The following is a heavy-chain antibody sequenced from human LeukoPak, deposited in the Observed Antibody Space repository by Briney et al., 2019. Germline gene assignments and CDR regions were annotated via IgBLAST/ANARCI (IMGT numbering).Heavy chain of an antibody. J-gene: IGHJ5*02. Sequence: SETLSLTCAVSGHSIRSNFFWGWIRQPPAKGLEWIGSIRDGGNTYYNPSLKSRVSMSLDASNNEFSLKLTSVTAADTAVYYRARGADTSSWHWFDPWGQGTLVIV. CDR2: IRDGGNT. CDR3: ARGADTSSWHWFDP. D-gene: IGHD6-13*01. V-gene: IGHV4-38-2*01. CDR1: GHSIRSNFF.